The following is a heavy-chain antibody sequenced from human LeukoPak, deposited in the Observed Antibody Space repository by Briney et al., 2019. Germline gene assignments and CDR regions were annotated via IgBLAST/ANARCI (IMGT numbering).Heavy chain of an antibody. D-gene: IGHD3-22*01. CDR1: GFTFSSYA. J-gene: IGHJ4*02. Sequence: GGSLRLSCAASGFTFSSYAMSWVRQAPGKGLEWVSAISGSGGSTYYADSVKGRFTISRDNSKNTLYLQMNSLRAEDTAVYYRAKTGYYDPVARFDYWGQGTLVTVSS. CDR2: ISGSGGST. CDR3: AKTGYYDPVARFDY. V-gene: IGHV3-23*01.